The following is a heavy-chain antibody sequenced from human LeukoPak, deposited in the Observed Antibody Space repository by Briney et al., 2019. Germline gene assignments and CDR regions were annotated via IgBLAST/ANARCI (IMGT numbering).Heavy chain of an antibody. CDR1: GGSISSYY. J-gene: IGHJ4*02. CDR2: IYYSGST. V-gene: IGHV4-59*01. Sequence: SETLSLTCTVSGGSISSYYWSWIRQPPGKGVEWIGYIYYSGSTNYNPSLKSRVTISVDTSKNQFSLKLSSVTAADTAVYYCARRNEYGFGYDAFDNWGQGTLVTVSS. CDR3: ARRNEYGFGYDAFDN. D-gene: IGHD5-18*01.